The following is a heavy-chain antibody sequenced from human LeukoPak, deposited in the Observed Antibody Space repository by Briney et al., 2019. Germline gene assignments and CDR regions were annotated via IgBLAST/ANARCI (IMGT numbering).Heavy chain of an antibody. V-gene: IGHV4-4*09. J-gene: IGHJ4*02. CDR3: TRAPGRFWLLDY. CDR1: GSMSNHF. CDR2: IYTSGST. D-gene: IGHD3-3*01. Sequence: SETLSLTCTVFGSMSNHFWSWIRQPPGKGLEWIGYIYTSGSTNYNPSLKSRVTISVDTSKNQFSLRLTSATAADTAVYYCTRAPGRFWLLDYWGQGSLVTVSS.